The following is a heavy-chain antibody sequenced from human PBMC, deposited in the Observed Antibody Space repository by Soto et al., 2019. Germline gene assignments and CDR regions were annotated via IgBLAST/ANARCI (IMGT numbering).Heavy chain of an antibody. CDR3: ARGHCSGGSCLYYFDY. Sequence: SETLSLTCAVYGGSFSGYYWSWIRQPPGKGLEWIGEINHSGSTNYNPSLKSRVTISVDTSKNQFSLKLSSVTAADTAVYYCARGHCSGGSCLYYFDYWGQGTLVTVSS. CDR2: INHSGST. V-gene: IGHV4-34*01. D-gene: IGHD2-15*01. CDR1: GGSFSGYY. J-gene: IGHJ4*02.